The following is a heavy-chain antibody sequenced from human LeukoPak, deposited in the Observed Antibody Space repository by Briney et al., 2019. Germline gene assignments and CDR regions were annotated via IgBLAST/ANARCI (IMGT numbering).Heavy chain of an antibody. J-gene: IGHJ4*02. CDR3: KEVDY. V-gene: IGHV3-30*04. CDR2: ISYDGSDK. CDR1: GFTFSNYA. Sequence: GGSLRLSCAASGFTFSNYAMHWVRQAPGKGLEWVAAISYDGSDKYYADSVKGRFTISRDNSKNTLYLQMNSLRVEGTAVYYCKEVDYWGQGTLVTVSS.